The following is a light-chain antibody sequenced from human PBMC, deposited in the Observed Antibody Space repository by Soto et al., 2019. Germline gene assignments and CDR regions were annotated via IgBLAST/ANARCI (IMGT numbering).Light chain of an antibody. Sequence: QSALTQPASVSGAPGQSITISCTGTSSDVGGYNYVSWYQQYPGRAPKLMIYEVSNRPSGVSNRFSGSKSGNTASLAISGLQAEDEADYYCSSYTSRSTVVFGGGTKLTVL. V-gene: IGLV2-14*01. CDR1: SSDVGGYNY. J-gene: IGLJ2*01. CDR3: SSYTSRSTVV. CDR2: EVS.